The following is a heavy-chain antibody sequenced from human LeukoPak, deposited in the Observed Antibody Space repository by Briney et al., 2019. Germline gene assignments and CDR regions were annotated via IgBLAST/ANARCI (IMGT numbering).Heavy chain of an antibody. Sequence: PSETLSLTCTVSGSSISSGSYYWSWIRQPAGKGLEWIGRIYTSGSTNYNPSLKSRVTISVDTSKNQFSLKLSSVTAADTAVYYCAREGVPAARHWFDPWGQGTLVTVSS. D-gene: IGHD2-2*01. CDR1: GSSISSGSYY. CDR3: AREGVPAARHWFDP. V-gene: IGHV4-61*02. CDR2: IYTSGST. J-gene: IGHJ5*02.